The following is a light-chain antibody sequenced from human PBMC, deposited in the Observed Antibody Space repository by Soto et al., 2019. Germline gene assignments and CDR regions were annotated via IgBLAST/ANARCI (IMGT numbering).Light chain of an antibody. V-gene: IGKV1-5*01. CDR2: DVS. J-gene: IGKJ1*01. Sequence: DIEMVQSPSAPSASVGDTVTITCRASQKSSPWLAWYQQKPGQAPKLLMYDVSSLKRGVPSRFIGSGSGTEFTLTISSLQPDDFATYYCQQYNDYSATFGQGTKVDIK. CDR3: QQYNDYSAT. CDR1: QKSSPW.